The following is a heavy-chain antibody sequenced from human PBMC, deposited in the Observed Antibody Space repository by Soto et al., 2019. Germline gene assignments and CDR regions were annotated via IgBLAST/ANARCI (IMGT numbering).Heavy chain of an antibody. V-gene: IGHV4-34*01. J-gene: IGHJ4*02. D-gene: IGHD3-10*01. CDR3: ARALVGGEDKWFGELLSEDYFDY. CDR1: GGSFSGYY. Sequence: PSETLSLTCAVYGGSFSGYYWSWIRQPPGKGLEWIGEINHSGSTNYNPSLKSRVTISVDTSKNQFSLKLSSVTAADTAVYYCARALVGGEDKWFGELLSEDYFDYWGQGTLVTVSS. CDR2: INHSGST.